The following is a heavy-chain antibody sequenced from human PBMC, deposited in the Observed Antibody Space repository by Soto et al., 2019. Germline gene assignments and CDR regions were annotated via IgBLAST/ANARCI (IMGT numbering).Heavy chain of an antibody. Sequence: QVRLVQSGAEEKRPGASVKVSCKASGYTFTDYPIYWVRQAPGQRLEWMGWINAGDGHTRYSQKLQGRVAVTRDTSASTVYMEVSSLRSDDTAVYFCARDRGGSTGWLDPWGQGTLVTVSS. CDR2: INAGDGHT. V-gene: IGHV1-3*05. CDR1: GYTFTDYP. J-gene: IGHJ5*02. D-gene: IGHD2-2*01. CDR3: ARDRGGSTGWLDP.